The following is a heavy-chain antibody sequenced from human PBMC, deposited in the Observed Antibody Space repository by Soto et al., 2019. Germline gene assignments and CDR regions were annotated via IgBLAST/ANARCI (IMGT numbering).Heavy chain of an antibody. CDR3: ARGGGFCSSTSCYNDY. J-gene: IGHJ4*02. Sequence: SETLSLTCAVYGGSFRDYFWTWIRQAPGKGLEWIGEINHGGSTTYSPSLRSRVTISLDTSRNQLSLKLTSVTAADTAENYCARGGGFCSSTSCYNDYWGQGTLVTVS. CDR1: GGSFRDYF. CDR2: INHGGST. D-gene: IGHD2-2*02. V-gene: IGHV4-34*01.